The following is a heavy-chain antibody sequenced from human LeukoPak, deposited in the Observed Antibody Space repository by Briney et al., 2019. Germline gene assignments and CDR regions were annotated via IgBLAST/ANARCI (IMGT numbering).Heavy chain of an antibody. V-gene: IGHV3-69-1*01. CDR3: ARERGPHRWELHI. J-gene: IGHJ3*02. CDR1: GFTFDDYG. D-gene: IGHD1-26*01. Sequence: PGGSLRLSCAASGFTFDDYGMSWVRQAPGKGLEWVSTITSHNNIYYADSVKGRFTISRDNAENSLYLQMNSLRAEDTAVYYCARERGPHRWELHIWGQGRMVTVSS. CDR2: ITSHNNI.